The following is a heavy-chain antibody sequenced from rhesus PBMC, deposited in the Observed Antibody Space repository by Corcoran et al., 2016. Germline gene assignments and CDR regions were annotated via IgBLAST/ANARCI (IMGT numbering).Heavy chain of an antibody. Sequence: EVQLVESGGGLVQPGGSLRLSCAASGFTFSSYVMSWVRQAPGKGLEWVSYISFTGKTIYYAASVKGRFTISRDNAKNSLSLQMSSLRAEDTAVYYCARDRGWNDGYGLDSWGQGVVVTVSS. D-gene: IGHD1-14*01. V-gene: IGHV3-136*01. CDR3: ARDRGWNDGYGLDS. CDR1: GFTFSSYV. J-gene: IGHJ6*01. CDR2: ISFTGKTI.